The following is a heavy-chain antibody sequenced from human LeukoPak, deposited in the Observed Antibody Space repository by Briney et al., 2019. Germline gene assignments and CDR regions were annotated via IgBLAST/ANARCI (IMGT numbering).Heavy chain of an antibody. V-gene: IGHV3-48*03. CDR1: GFTFSSYE. J-gene: IGHJ4*02. Sequence: GGSLRLSCAASGFTFSSYEMNWVRQAPGKGLEWVSYISSSGSTIYYADSVKGRFTISGDNAKNSLYLQMNSLRAEDTAVYYCVRDRKGYYYDSSGYYTVVWYYFDYWGQGTLVTVSS. D-gene: IGHD3-22*01. CDR3: VRDRKGYYYDSSGYYTVVWYYFDY. CDR2: ISSSGSTI.